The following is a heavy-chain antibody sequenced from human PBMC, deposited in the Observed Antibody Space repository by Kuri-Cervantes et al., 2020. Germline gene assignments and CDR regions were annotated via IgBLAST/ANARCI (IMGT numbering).Heavy chain of an antibody. CDR1: GFTFSSFS. CDR3: AKELRYFDWSFFNPTDVMDV. CDR2: ITSNSRTI. J-gene: IGHJ6*02. V-gene: IGHV3-48*01. Sequence: GESLKISCEASGFTFSSFSMNWVRQAPGKGLEWLSFITSNSRTIYYADSVKGRFTISRDNSKNTLYLQMNSLRAEDTAVYYCAKELRYFDWSFFNPTDVMDVWGQGTTVTVSS. D-gene: IGHD3-9*01.